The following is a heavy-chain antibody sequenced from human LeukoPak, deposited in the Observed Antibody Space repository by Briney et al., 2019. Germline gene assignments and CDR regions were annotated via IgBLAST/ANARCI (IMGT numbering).Heavy chain of an antibody. J-gene: IGHJ3*02. Sequence: GGSLRLSRAASGLTLSSYRMNWVRQAPGKGLEWVSYIRSSSSTIYYADSVKGRFTISSDNAKNSLYLQMNTLRDEDTAVYFCARDSGYAFDTWGQGTMVTVSS. CDR3: ARDSGYAFDT. V-gene: IGHV3-48*02. D-gene: IGHD2-15*01. CDR1: GLTLSSYR. CDR2: IRSSSSTI.